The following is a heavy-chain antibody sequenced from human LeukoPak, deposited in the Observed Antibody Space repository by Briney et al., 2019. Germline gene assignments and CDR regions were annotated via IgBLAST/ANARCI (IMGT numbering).Heavy chain of an antibody. CDR1: GFTFSSYS. V-gene: IGHV3-23*01. CDR2: ISGSGGST. CDR3: ISGSYFYELDY. J-gene: IGHJ4*02. Sequence: GGSLRLSCAASGFTFSSYSMNWVRQAPGKGLEWVSAISGSGGSTYYADSVKGRFTISRDNSKNTLYLQMNSLRAEDTAVYYCISGSYFYELDYWGQGTLVTVSS. D-gene: IGHD1-26*01.